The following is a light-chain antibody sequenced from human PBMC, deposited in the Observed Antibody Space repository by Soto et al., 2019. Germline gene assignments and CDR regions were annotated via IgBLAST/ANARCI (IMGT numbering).Light chain of an antibody. CDR2: EVN. CDR1: SSDVGGYNY. J-gene: IGLJ1*01. CDR3: SSYAGSNNAV. Sequence: QCALTQPPSASGSPGQSVTISCTGTSSDVGGYNYVSWYQHHPGKAPKLMLYEVNKRPSGVPDRFSGSKSGNTASLTVSGLQAEDEADYYCSSYAGSNNAVFGTGTKLTVL. V-gene: IGLV2-8*01.